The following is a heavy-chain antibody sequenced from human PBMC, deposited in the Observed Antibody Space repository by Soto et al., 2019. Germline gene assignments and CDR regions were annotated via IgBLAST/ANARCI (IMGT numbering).Heavy chain of an antibody. V-gene: IGHV4-59*08. CDR2: IYYGGSS. CDR1: GGSISSYY. CDR3: ARSYYDSLGFTVGP. J-gene: IGHJ5*02. D-gene: IGHD3-22*01. Sequence: SETLSLTCTVSGGSISSYYWSWIRQSPGKGLEWIGYIYYGGSSYYSPSLAGRVTISVETSKNQFSMKMTSVTAADTAVYYCARSYYDSLGFTVGPWGQGTLVTVSS.